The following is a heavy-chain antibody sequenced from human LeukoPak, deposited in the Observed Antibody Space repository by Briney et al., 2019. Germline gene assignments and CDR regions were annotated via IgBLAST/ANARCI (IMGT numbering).Heavy chain of an antibody. CDR2: IRYDGSNK. D-gene: IGHD1-26*01. V-gene: IGHV3-30*02. J-gene: IGHJ4*02. CDR1: GFTFSSYG. CDR3: AKDREGWELLGGPFDY. Sequence: GGSLRLSCAASGFTFSSYGMHWVRQAPGKGLEWVAFIRYDGSNKYYADSVKGRFTISRDNSKNTLYLQMNSLRAEDTAVYYCAKDREGWELLGGPFDYWGQGTLVTVSS.